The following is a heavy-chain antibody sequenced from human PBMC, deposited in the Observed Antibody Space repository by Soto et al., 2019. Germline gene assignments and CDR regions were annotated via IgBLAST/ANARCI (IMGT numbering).Heavy chain of an antibody. Sequence: ASVKVSCKASGYTFTSYGISWVRQAPGQGLEWMGWISAYNGNTNYAQKLQGRVTMTTDTSTSTAYMELRSLRSDDTTVYYCARDRRPTYYYDSSGYRDWFDPWGQGTLVTVSS. CDR2: ISAYNGNT. D-gene: IGHD3-22*01. CDR3: ARDRRPTYYYDSSGYRDWFDP. J-gene: IGHJ5*02. CDR1: GYTFTSYG. V-gene: IGHV1-18*01.